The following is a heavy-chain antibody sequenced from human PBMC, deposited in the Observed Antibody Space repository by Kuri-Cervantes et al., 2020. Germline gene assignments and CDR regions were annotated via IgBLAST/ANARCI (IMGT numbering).Heavy chain of an antibody. CDR1: GYTFTSYA. Sequence: ASVKVSCKASGYTFTSYAVHWVRQAPGQRLEWMGWINAGNGNTKYSQKFQGRVTITRDTSASTAYMELSSLRSEDTAVYYCARGGRYCSGGSCYETDAFDIWGQGTMVTVS. D-gene: IGHD2-15*01. CDR3: ARGGRYCSGGSCYETDAFDI. CDR2: INAGNGNT. V-gene: IGHV1-3*01. J-gene: IGHJ3*02.